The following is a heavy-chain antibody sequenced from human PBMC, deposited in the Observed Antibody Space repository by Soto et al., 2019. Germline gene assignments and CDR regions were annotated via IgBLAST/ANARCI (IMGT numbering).Heavy chain of an antibody. CDR2: ISSSSSYI. CDR1: GFTFSSYS. V-gene: IGHV3-21*01. J-gene: IGHJ3*02. D-gene: IGHD3-22*01. CDR3: ARDFYDSSGYYTFLGGDI. Sequence: PGGSLRLSCAASGFTFSSYSMNWVRQAPGKGLEWVSSISSSSSYIYYADSVKGRFTISRDNAKNSLYLQMNSLRAEDTAVYYCARDFYDSSGYYTFLGGDIWGQGTMVTVSS.